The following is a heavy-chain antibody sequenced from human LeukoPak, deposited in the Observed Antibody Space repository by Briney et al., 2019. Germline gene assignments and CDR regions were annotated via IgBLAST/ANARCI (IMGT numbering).Heavy chain of an antibody. CDR1: GFTLSDYF. CDR3: ATVGRYSSSSGDY. V-gene: IGHV3-11*04. Sequence: GGSLRLSCAASGFTLSDYFMSWICQAPGKGLEWVSYISSSGSSIYSADSVKGRFTISRDNAKNSLYLQMNSLRAEDTAVYYCATVGRYSSSSGDYWGQGTLVTVSS. D-gene: IGHD6-6*01. J-gene: IGHJ4*02. CDR2: ISSSGSSI.